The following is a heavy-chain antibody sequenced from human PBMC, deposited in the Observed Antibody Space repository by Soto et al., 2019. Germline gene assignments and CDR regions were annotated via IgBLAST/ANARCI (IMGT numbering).Heavy chain of an antibody. Sequence: SETLSLTCTVSGGSISSYYWSWIRQPPGKGLEWIGYIYYSGSTNYNPSLKSRVTISVDTSKNQFSLKLSSVTAADTAVYYCARVAIFGVVIGGWFDTWGQGTLVTVSS. CDR3: ARVAIFGVVIGGWFDT. CDR1: GGSISSYY. V-gene: IGHV4-59*01. CDR2: IYYSGST. J-gene: IGHJ5*02. D-gene: IGHD3-3*01.